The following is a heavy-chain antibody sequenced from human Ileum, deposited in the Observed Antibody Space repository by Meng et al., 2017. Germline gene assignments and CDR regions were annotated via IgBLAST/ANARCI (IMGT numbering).Heavy chain of an antibody. V-gene: IGHV3-30*10. CDR2: ISSDGANK. D-gene: IGHD1-26*01. J-gene: IGHJ4*02. CDR3: ARDLLRACDY. Sequence: QVQLVESGGGVVQPGTSLRLSCAASGFTFSSYAMYWVRQAPGKGLEWVAVISSDGANKYYTDSVKGRFTISRDNSKNTLSLQMNSLTAEDTAAYYCARDLLRACDYWGQGTLVTVSS. CDR1: GFTFSSYA.